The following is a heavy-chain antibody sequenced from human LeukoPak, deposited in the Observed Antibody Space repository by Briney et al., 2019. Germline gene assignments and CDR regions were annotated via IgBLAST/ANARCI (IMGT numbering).Heavy chain of an antibody. D-gene: IGHD1-7*01. CDR3: ARDRVWNYPDY. CDR2: IKQDGGEK. CDR1: GFTFSSYW. V-gene: IGHV3-7*01. Sequence: PGGSLRLSCAASGFTFSSYWMSWVRQAPGKGPEWVANIKQDGGEKYYVDSVKGRFTISRDNAKNSLYLQMNSLRAEDTAVYYCARDRVWNYPDYWGQGTLVTVSS. J-gene: IGHJ4*02.